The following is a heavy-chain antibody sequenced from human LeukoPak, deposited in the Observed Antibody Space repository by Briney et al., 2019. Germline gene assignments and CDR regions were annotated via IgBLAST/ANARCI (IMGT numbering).Heavy chain of an antibody. J-gene: IGHJ4*02. CDR2: MNLNSGNT. D-gene: IGHD1-26*01. CDR1: GYTFTSYD. V-gene: IGHV1-8*01. CDR3: ARVTGSIDY. Sequence: ASVKVSCKASGYTFTSYDINWVRQATGQGLEWTGWMNLNSGNTGYAQKFQGRVTMTRDTSISTAYMELSTLTSDDTAVYYCARVTGSIDYWGQGTLVTVSS.